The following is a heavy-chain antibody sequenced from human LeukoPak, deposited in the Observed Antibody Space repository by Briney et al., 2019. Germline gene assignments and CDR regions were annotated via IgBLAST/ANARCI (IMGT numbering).Heavy chain of an antibody. J-gene: IGHJ4*02. V-gene: IGHV1-46*01. CDR2: INPSGGST. CDR1: GYTFTSYY. CDR3: ARDKSGHYYDSSGQLDY. D-gene: IGHD3-22*01. Sequence: ASVKVSCKASGYTFTSYYMHWVRQAPGQGLEWMGIINPSGGSTSYAQKLQGRVTMTRDTSTSTVYMELSSLRSEDTAVYYCARDKSGHYYDSSGQLDYWGQGTLVTVSS.